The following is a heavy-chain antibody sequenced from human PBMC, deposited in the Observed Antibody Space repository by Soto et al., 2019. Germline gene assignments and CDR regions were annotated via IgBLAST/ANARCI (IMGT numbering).Heavy chain of an antibody. J-gene: IGHJ5*02. Sequence: GGSLRLSCAASGFSFSTFAMTWVRQAPGKGLEWVSTIISTGISTYYADSVKGRFTISRANSKNTLYLQMNSLRAEDSAVYYCAKGNYGDYGGFDPWGQGTLVTVSS. CDR2: IISTGIST. V-gene: IGHV3-23*01. D-gene: IGHD4-17*01. CDR1: GFSFSTFA. CDR3: AKGNYGDYGGFDP.